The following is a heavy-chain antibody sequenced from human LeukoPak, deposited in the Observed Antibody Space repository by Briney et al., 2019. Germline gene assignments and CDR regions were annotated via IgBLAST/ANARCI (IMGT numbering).Heavy chain of an antibody. CDR2: IYPGDSDT. D-gene: IGHD6-6*01. J-gene: IGHJ4*02. Sequence: GESLKISCQGSGYSFTSYWIGWVRQMPGKGLEWMGTIYPGDSDTRYSPSFQGQVTISADRSISTAYLQWSSLQASDTAMYYCARQGYTSSSRFDFWGQGTLVTVSS. V-gene: IGHV5-51*01. CDR1: GYSFTSYW. CDR3: ARQGYTSSSRFDF.